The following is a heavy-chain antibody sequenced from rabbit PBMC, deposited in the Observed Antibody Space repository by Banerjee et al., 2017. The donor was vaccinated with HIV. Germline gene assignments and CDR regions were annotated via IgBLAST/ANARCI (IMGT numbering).Heavy chain of an antibody. D-gene: IGHD3-1*01. Sequence: QEQLVESGGGLVQPEGSLTLTCKASGFDFSNKAVMCWVRQAPGKGLAWIACINAITGKAVYASWAKGRFTFSKTSSTTVTLQMTSLTAADTATYFCARDLDGVIGYGYPKDLWGPGTLVTV. CDR1: GFDFSNKAV. CDR3: ARDLDGVIGYGYPKDL. J-gene: IGHJ4*01. CDR2: INAITGKA. V-gene: IGHV1S45*01.